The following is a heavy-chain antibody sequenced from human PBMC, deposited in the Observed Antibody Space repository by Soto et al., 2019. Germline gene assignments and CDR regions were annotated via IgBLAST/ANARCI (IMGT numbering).Heavy chain of an antibody. CDR2: IIPLFGTT. CDR3: AAELGFGKLSVV. J-gene: IGHJ6*02. Sequence: QVQVVQSGVEVRRTGSSVKVSCKASGDTFKNCGISWVRQAPGQGLEWMGGIIPLFGTTDFAQRFQGRLTITTDESTTTAYMELSRLRSEDKATYYCAAELGFGKLSVVWGQGTTVIVSS. V-gene: IGHV1-69*01. D-gene: IGHD3-10*01. CDR1: GDTFKNCG.